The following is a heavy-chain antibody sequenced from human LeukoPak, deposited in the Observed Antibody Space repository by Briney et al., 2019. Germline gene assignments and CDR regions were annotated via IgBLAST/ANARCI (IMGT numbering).Heavy chain of an antibody. CDR3: ARRGGYGGFDY. Sequence: GGSLGLSCAASGFTFSSYDMHWVRQATGKGLEWVSAIGTAGDTYYPGSVKGRFTISRENAKNPLYLQMNSLRAGDTAVYYCARRGGYGGFDYWGQGTLVTVSS. V-gene: IGHV3-13*01. CDR1: GFTFSSYD. J-gene: IGHJ4*02. CDR2: IGTAGDT. D-gene: IGHD1-26*01.